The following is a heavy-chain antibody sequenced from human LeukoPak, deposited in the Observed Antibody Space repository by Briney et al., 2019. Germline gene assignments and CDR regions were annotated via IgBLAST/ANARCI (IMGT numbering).Heavy chain of an antibody. V-gene: IGHV4-34*01. CDR2: INYSGST. D-gene: IGHD2-15*01. Sequence: SETLSLTCAVYGGSFSGYYWSWIRQPPGKGLEWIGEINYSGSTNYNPSLKSRVTISVDTSKNQFSLKLSSVTAADTAVYYCARRGGYCSGGICYTIRHYFDYWGQGTLVTVSS. CDR3: ARRGGYCSGGICYTIRHYFDY. CDR1: GGSFSGYY. J-gene: IGHJ4*02.